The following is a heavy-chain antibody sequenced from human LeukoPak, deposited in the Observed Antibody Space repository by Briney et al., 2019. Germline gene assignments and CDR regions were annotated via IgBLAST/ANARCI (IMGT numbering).Heavy chain of an antibody. D-gene: IGHD2-2*01. CDR1: GGTFSSHA. CDR2: IIPIFGIA. CDR3: ARSLGYCSSTSCPFDY. J-gene: IGHJ4*02. Sequence: ASVKVSCKASGGTFSSHAISWVRQAPGQGLEWMGRIIPIFGIANYAQKFQGRVTITADKSTSTAYMELSSLRSEDTAVYYCARSLGYCSSTSCPFDYWGQGTLVTVSS. V-gene: IGHV1-69*04.